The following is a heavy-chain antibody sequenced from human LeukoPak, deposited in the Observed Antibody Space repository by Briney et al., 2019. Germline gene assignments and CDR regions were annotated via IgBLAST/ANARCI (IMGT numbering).Heavy chain of an antibody. CDR1: GYTFTSYG. V-gene: IGHV1-18*01. D-gene: IGHD2-2*01. CDR2: ISGYTGNT. CDR3: ARTKGSTSYFDS. J-gene: IGHJ4*02. Sequence: GASVKVSCTASGYTFTSYGISWVRQAPGQGLEWMGWISGYTGNTKYAQKLQGRVTMTTDTSASTAYMDLRSLRSDDTAMYYCARTKGSTSYFDSWGQGTLVTVSS.